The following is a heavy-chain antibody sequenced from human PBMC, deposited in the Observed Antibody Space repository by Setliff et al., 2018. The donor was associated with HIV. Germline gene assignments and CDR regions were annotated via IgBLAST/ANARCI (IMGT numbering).Heavy chain of an antibody. Sequence: ASVKVSCKASGGTFSSYAITWVRQAPGQGLEWMGGIIPIFGTANYAQKFQGRVTIIADKSTSTAYMELSSLRSEDTAVYYCARTWSDYPFVYWGQGTLVTVSS. V-gene: IGHV1-69*06. CDR3: ARTWSDYPFVY. D-gene: IGHD3-3*01. CDR1: GGTFSSYA. CDR2: IIPIFGTA. J-gene: IGHJ1*01.